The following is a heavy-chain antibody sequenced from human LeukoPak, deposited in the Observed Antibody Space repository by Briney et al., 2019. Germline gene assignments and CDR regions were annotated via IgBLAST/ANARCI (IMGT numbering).Heavy chain of an antibody. Sequence: SETLSLTCTVSGGSISSYYWSWIRQPPGKGLEWIAYINYKGSTTSNPSLRSRVTISVDTSRNQFSLKLSSVTAADTAVYYCARSRGGYSYDHAAFEIWGQGTMVTVSS. D-gene: IGHD5-24*01. V-gene: IGHV4-59*01. J-gene: IGHJ3*02. CDR2: INYKGST. CDR3: ARSRGGYSYDHAAFEI. CDR1: GGSISSYY.